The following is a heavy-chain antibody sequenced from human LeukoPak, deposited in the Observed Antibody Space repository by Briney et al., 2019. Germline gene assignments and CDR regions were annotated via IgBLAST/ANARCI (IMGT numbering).Heavy chain of an antibody. CDR1: GYTFTSYY. Sequence: ASVKVSCKASGYTFTSYYMHWVRQAPGQGLEWMGIINPSGGSTSYAQKFQGRVTMTRDMSTSTVYMELSSLRSEDTAVYYCASHGVAGNFDYWGQGTLVTVSS. J-gene: IGHJ4*02. CDR2: INPSGGST. V-gene: IGHV1-46*01. CDR3: ASHGVAGNFDY. D-gene: IGHD6-19*01.